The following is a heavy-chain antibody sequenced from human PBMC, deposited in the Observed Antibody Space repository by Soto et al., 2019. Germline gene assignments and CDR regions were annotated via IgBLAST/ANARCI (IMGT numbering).Heavy chain of an antibody. J-gene: IGHJ5*02. V-gene: IGHV3-23*01. Sequence: PGGSLRLSCAASGFTFSSFAMSWVRQAPGRGLEWVSSISGSGGSTYYADSVKGRFTISRDNSKNTLYLQMNSLRAEDTAVYYCAKDRAAPGTTVRFDPWGQGTLVTVSS. D-gene: IGHD1-1*01. CDR3: AKDRAAPGTTVRFDP. CDR2: ISGSGGST. CDR1: GFTFSSFA.